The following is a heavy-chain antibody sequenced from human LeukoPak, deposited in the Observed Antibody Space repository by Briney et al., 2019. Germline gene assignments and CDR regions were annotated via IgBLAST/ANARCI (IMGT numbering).Heavy chain of an antibody. V-gene: IGHV7-4-1*02. D-gene: IGHD3-22*01. Sequence: GASVKVSCKASGYTFTSYAMNWVRQAPGQGLEWMGWINTNTGNPTYAQGFTGRFVFSLDTSVSTAYLQISSLKAEDTAVYYCARVYYDSSGYYPDAFDIWGQGTMVTVSS. CDR1: GYTFTSYA. J-gene: IGHJ3*02. CDR3: ARVYYDSSGYYPDAFDI. CDR2: INTNTGNP.